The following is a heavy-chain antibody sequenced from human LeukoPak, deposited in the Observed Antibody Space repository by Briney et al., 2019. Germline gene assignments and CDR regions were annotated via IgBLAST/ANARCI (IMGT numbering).Heavy chain of an antibody. V-gene: IGHV4-4*07. CDR2: IYTSGST. CDR1: DDSISDYY. Sequence: SETLSLTCTVSDDSISDYYWSWIRQPAGKGLEWIGRIYTSGSTNYNPSLKSRVTMSVDTSKNQFSLKLSSVTALDTAVYYCARIGGGTGDGDYWGQGTLVTVSS. CDR3: ARIGGGTGDGDY. J-gene: IGHJ4*02. D-gene: IGHD7-27*01.